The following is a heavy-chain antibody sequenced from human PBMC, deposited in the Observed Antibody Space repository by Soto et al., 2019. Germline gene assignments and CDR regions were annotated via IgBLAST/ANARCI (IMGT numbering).Heavy chain of an antibody. D-gene: IGHD5-12*01. Sequence: QVQLQESGPGLVKPSQTLSLTCTFSGASISRGGYSWSWIRQHPGKGLAWIGYIYYSGSTYYNPSLKSRVTISVDTSKNQFSLNPSSVTAADTAVYYCARGHSGYDFTYYYYGMDVWGQGTTVTVSS. J-gene: IGHJ6*02. V-gene: IGHV4-31*03. CDR3: ARGHSGYDFTYYYYGMDV. CDR2: IYYSGST. CDR1: GASISRGGYS.